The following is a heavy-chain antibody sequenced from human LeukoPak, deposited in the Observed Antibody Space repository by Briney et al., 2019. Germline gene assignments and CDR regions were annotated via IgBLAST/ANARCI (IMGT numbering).Heavy chain of an antibody. V-gene: IGHV1-2*04. D-gene: IGHD3-22*01. CDR2: INPNSGGT. CDR3: ARVSRSGARPGMDV. J-gene: IGHJ6*02. CDR1: GYTFTGYY. Sequence: GASVKVSCKASGYTFTGYYMHWVRQAPGQGLEWMGWINPNSGGTNYAQKFQGWVTMTRDTSISTAYMELSRLRSDDTAVYYCARVSRSGARPGMDVWGQGTTVTVSS.